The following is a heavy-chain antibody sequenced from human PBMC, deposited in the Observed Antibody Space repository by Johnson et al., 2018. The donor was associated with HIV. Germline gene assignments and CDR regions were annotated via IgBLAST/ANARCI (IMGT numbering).Heavy chain of an antibody. CDR2: IWFDERDK. Sequence: VQLVESGGGVVEPGRSLRLSCAASGFTFSSYAMHWVRQAPGKGLEWVAVIWFDERDKYYTDSVKGRFTISRDNAKNSLSLQINSLRADDTAVYYCARGGSDAFDIWGQGTMVTVSS. D-gene: IGHD3-16*01. J-gene: IGHJ3*02. CDR1: GFTFSSYA. V-gene: IGHV3-33*01. CDR3: ARGGSDAFDI.